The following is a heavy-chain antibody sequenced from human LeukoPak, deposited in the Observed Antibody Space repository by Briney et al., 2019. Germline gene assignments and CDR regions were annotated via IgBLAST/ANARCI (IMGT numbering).Heavy chain of an antibody. D-gene: IGHD2-8*02. V-gene: IGHV3-23*01. J-gene: IGHJ4*02. CDR3: AKDRVVYGL. CDR2: ISDSGRTT. CDR1: GFTFSSHA. Sequence: GGSLRLSCAASGFTFSSHAMMGARQARGKGLEWVSGISDSGRTTYYADSVKGRFTISRDNSKNTLYLQMNSLRAEDTAVYYCAKDRVVYGLWGQGTLVTVSS.